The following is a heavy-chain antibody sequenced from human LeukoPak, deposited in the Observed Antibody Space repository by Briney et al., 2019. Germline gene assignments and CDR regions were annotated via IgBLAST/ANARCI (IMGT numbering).Heavy chain of an antibody. D-gene: IGHD2-2*02. Sequence: SETLSLTCTVSGGSISSYYWSWIRQPPGKGLEWIGYIYYSGSTNYNPSLKSRVTISVNTSKNQFSLKLSSVTAADTAVYYCARDLRVPAAILDYYYYGMDVWGQGTTVTVSS. J-gene: IGHJ6*02. CDR1: GGSISSYY. CDR2: IYYSGST. V-gene: IGHV4-59*01. CDR3: ARDLRVPAAILDYYYYGMDV.